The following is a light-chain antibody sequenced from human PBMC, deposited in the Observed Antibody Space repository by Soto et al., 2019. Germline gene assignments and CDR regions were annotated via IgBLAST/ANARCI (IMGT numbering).Light chain of an antibody. CDR3: QQSYSHLIT. Sequence: DIQMTQYPASLSSSLWGIVNITCRASQTISRSLNWYQQKPGKAPKLLIFRASTLQSGVPSRFSGGGSGTDFTLTINRLQPEDFATYYCQQSYSHLITFGQGTRLEIK. J-gene: IGKJ5*01. CDR2: RAS. V-gene: IGKV1-39*01. CDR1: QTISRS.